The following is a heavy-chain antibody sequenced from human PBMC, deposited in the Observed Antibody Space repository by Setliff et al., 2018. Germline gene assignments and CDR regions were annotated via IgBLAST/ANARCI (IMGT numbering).Heavy chain of an antibody. CDR1: GYRFTSQW. CDR3: ARRGYGGYIYGSFDS. J-gene: IGHJ5*01. D-gene: IGHD5-18*01. CDR2: IYPADSDT. Sequence: GESLKISCKASGYRFTSQWIAWVRQTPGRGLEWMGIIYPADSDTTYSPSFQGQVTTSVDKSLPTAYLQWSSLKASDSGKYYCARRGYGGYIYGSFDSWGQGTLVTVSS. V-gene: IGHV5-51*01.